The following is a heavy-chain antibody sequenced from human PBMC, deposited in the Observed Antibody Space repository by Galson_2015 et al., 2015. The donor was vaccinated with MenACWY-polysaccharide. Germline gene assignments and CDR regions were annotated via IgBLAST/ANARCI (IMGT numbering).Heavy chain of an antibody. D-gene: IGHD2-2*01. Sequence: SLRLSCAASGFTFSSYAMSWVRQAPGKGLEWVAAISGSGGTTYYADSVKGRFTISRDNSKKMVYLQMNSLRAEDTAVYYSLVVPGGNYRAMDVWGQGTPVTVSS. CDR2: ISGSGGTT. CDR3: LVVPGGNYRAMDV. J-gene: IGHJ6*02. V-gene: IGHV3-23*01. CDR1: GFTFSSYA.